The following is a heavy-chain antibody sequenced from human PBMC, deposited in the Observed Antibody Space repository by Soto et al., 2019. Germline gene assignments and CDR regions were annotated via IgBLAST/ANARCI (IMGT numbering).Heavy chain of an antibody. D-gene: IGHD6-25*01. Sequence: PGGSLRLSCAASVFTFSSNEMNWVRQAPGKGLEWVSYISSGSGSAIYYADSVKGRFTISRDNAKKSLYLQMNSLRAEDTAVYYCATSSGEYFHHWGQGTLVTV. CDR3: ATSSGEYFHH. CDR2: ISSGSGSAI. CDR1: VFTFSSNE. V-gene: IGHV3-48*03. J-gene: IGHJ1*01.